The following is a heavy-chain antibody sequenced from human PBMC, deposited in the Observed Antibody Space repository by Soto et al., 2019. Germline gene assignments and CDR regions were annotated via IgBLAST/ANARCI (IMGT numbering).Heavy chain of an antibody. D-gene: IGHD1-26*01. Sequence: PGGSLRLSCAASGFTFSSYAMTWVRQAPGKGLEWVSGISVSGGSTYYADSVKGRFTISRDNSENTLYLQMNSLRAEDTAVYYCAKVSSGPQFDYWGQGILVTVSS. CDR3: AKVSSGPQFDY. J-gene: IGHJ4*02. CDR2: ISVSGGST. CDR1: GFTFSSYA. V-gene: IGHV3-23*01.